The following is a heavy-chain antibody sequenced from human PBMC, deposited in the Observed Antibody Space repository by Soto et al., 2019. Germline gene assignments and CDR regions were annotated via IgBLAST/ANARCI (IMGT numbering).Heavy chain of an antibody. D-gene: IGHD1-26*01. Sequence: EVQLLESGGGLVQPGGSLRLSCAASGFTFSSYAMRWVRQAPGKGLEWVSSISGSSDSTYYADSVKGRFTISRDNSKNTLYLQMNSLRAEDTAVYYCARRGSGNYYDYWGQGTLVPVSS. CDR2: ISGSSDST. J-gene: IGHJ4*02. CDR1: GFTFSSYA. V-gene: IGHV3-23*01. CDR3: ARRGSGNYYDY.